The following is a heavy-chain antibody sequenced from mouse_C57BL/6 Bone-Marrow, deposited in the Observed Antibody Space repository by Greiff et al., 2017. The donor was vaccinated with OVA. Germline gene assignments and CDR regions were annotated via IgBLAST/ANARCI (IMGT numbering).Heavy chain of an antibody. Sequence: EVQLVECGAGLVKPGGSLKLSCAASGFTFSSYAMSWVRQTPEKRLEWVAYISSGGDYIYYADTVKGRFTISRDNARNTLYLQMSSLKSEDTARYYCTRLLDAMDYWGQGTSDTVAS. J-gene: IGHJ4*01. D-gene: IGHD2-1*01. CDR3: TRLLDAMDY. CDR2: ISSGGDYI. CDR1: GFTFSSYA. V-gene: IGHV5-9-1*02.